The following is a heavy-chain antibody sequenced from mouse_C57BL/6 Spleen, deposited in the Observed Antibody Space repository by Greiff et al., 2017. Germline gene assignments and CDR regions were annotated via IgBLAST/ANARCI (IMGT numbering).Heavy chain of an antibody. CDR1: GYTFTDYY. CDR3: ARKGYYSNYWYFDV. D-gene: IGHD2-5*01. J-gene: IGHJ1*03. Sequence: EVQLQQSGPVLVKPGASVKMSCKASGYTFTDYYMNWVKQSHGKSLEWIGVINPYNGGTSYNQKFKGKATLTVDKSSSTAYMELNSLTSEDSAVYYCARKGYYSNYWYFDVWGTGTTVTVSS. CDR2: INPYNGGT. V-gene: IGHV1-19*01.